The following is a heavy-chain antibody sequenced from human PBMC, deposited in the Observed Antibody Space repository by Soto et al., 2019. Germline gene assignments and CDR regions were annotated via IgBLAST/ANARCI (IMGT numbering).Heavy chain of an antibody. D-gene: IGHD1-20*01. Sequence: GGSLRLSCAASGFTFYSYAMSWVRQAPGKGLEWVSTIGSVGGDTYYADSVKGRFTISRDDSRNTLLLQMNSLRAEDTAVYYCVKDRMAYNSVWDPFDIWGQGTMVTVSS. CDR1: GFTFYSYA. J-gene: IGHJ3*02. V-gene: IGHV3-23*01. CDR2: IGSVGGDT. CDR3: VKDRMAYNSVWDPFDI.